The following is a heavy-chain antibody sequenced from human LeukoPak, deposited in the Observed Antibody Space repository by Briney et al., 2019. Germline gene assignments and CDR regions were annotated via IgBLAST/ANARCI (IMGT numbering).Heavy chain of an antibody. CDR3: ASASYGSGTYAFDI. V-gene: IGHV3-21*01. CDR1: GFTFSSYS. Sequence: GGSLRLSCAASGFTFSSYSMNWVRQAPGKGLEWVSSISSSSSYIYYADSVKGRFTISRDNAKNSLYLQMNGLRAEDTAVYYCASASYGSGTYAFDIWGQGTMVTVSS. D-gene: IGHD3-10*01. J-gene: IGHJ3*02. CDR2: ISSSSSYI.